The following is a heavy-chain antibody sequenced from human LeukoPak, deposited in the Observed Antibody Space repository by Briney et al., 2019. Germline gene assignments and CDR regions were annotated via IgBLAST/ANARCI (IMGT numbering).Heavy chain of an antibody. D-gene: IGHD6-6*01. Sequence: SETLFLTCPVSGGSIRRSGYYWVWIRQPPGKGLEWIGSIYYSGSTYYNPPLKSRVTISVHTSKNPFSLRLSAVTAADTAVYYCARQRDSSSAGGVDYWGQGTLVTVSS. V-gene: IGHV4-39*01. J-gene: IGHJ4*02. CDR2: IYYSGST. CDR3: ARQRDSSSAGGVDY. CDR1: GGSIRRSGYY.